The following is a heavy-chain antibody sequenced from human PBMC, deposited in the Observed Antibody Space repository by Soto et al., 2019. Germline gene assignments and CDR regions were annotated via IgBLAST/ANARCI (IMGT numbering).Heavy chain of an antibody. V-gene: IGHV1-69*12. CDR2: IIPIFGTA. Sequence: QVQLVQSGAEVKKPGSSVKVSCKASGGTFSSYAISWVRQAPGQGLEWMGGIIPIFGTANYAQKFQGRVTITADESTSTAYMELSSRRSEDTAVYYCARAAIFGVVGYYGMDVWGQGTTVTVSS. CDR1: GGTFSSYA. CDR3: ARAAIFGVVGYYGMDV. J-gene: IGHJ6*02. D-gene: IGHD3-3*01.